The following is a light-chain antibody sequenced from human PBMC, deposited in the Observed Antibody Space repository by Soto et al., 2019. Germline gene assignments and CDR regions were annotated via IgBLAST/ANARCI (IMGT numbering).Light chain of an antibody. V-gene: IGKV3-20*01. CDR3: EEYGSSPRT. CDR1: QSVSSSY. Sequence: EIVLTQTPGTLSLSPGERATLSCRASQSVSSSYLARYQQKPGQAPSLLIYGASSRATAIPDRFSGSGSGTDFNLTISRLEPEDFAVYYCEEYGSSPRTFGQGTMVEIK. CDR2: GAS. J-gene: IGKJ1*01.